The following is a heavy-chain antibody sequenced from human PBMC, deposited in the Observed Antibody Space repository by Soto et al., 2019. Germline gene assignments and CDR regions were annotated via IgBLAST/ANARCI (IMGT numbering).Heavy chain of an antibody. CDR2: FSGTGGYT. J-gene: IGHJ5*02. D-gene: IGHD4-17*01. V-gene: IGHV3-23*01. CDR1: GFTLSSYA. CDR3: ARGQRALITYGPFDP. Sequence: GGSLRLSCAASGFTLSSYAMSWVRQAPGKGLEWVSTFSGTGGYTYYADSVKGRFTSSRDDSKNTLFLHMNSLRAADTAVYYCARGQRALITYGPFDPWGQGTLVTVSS.